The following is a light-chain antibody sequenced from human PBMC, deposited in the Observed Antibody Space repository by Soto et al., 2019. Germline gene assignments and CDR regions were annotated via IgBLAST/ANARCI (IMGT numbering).Light chain of an antibody. CDR3: QKYSRVIT. J-gene: IGKJ5*01. Sequence: DIQMTQSPSSLSASVGDRVTITCLASQGISNFLAWYQQKPGKVPKLLISAASTLQSGVPSRCSGSGSGTDFTLNITSLQPEDVATYYCQKYSRVITFGQGTRLEI. CDR2: AAS. V-gene: IGKV1-27*01. CDR1: QGISNF.